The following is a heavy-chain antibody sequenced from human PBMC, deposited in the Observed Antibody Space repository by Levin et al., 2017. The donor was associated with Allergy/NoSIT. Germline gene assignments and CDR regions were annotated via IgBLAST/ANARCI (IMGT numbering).Heavy chain of an antibody. V-gene: IGHV1-24*01. CDR2: FDPEDGET. CDR1: GYTLTELS. CDR3: ATGPLGRLVISPFDY. D-gene: IGHD3-9*01. Sequence: GGSLRLSCKVSGYTLTELSMHWVRQAPGKGLEWMGGFDPEDGETIYAQKFQGRVTMTEDTSTDTAYMELSSLRSEDTAVYYCATGPLGRLVISPFDYWGQGTLVTVSS. J-gene: IGHJ4*02.